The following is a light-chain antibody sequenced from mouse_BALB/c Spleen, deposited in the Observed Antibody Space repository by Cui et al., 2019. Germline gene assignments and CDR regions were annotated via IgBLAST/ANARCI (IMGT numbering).Light chain of an antibody. CDR1: HSLLNSRTRKNY. Sequence: DIVMSQSPSSLAVSAGEKVTMSCKTSHSLLNSRTRKNYLAWYQRKPGQSPKLLFYCASTRESGVPDRLPGSESGTDFTLSIGSVQAENLTVYYCKQSYNRRTFGGGTKLEIK. CDR2: CAS. CDR3: KQSYNRRT. V-gene: IGKV8-21*01. J-gene: IGKJ1*01.